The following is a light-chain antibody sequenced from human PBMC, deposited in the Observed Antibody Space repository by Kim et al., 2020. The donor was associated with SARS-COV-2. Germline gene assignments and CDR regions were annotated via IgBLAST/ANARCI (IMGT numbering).Light chain of an antibody. J-gene: IGKJ2*01. CDR2: GAS. CDR3: QQCYSTPVT. CDR1: HNVNKY. Sequence: DIQMTQSPSSLSASVGDRVTIACRANHNVNKYLNWYQKTPGRAPKLLIYGASNLQNGVPSRFSGSGSGTDFTLTITGLEPEDSVTYYCQQCYSTPVTFGQGTKLEI. V-gene: IGKV1-39*01.